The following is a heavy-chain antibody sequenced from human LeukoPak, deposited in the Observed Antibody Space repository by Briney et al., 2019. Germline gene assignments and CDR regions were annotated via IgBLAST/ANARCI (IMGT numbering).Heavy chain of an antibody. CDR2: ISGSGGST. D-gene: IGHD3-3*01. Sequence: GGSLRLSCAASGFTFSSYAMSWVRQAPGKGLEWVSAISGSGGSTYYADSMKGRFTISRDNSKNTLYLQMNSLRAEDTAVYYCAKDFLAWGVFDYWGQGTLVTVSS. V-gene: IGHV3-23*01. CDR3: AKDFLAWGVFDY. J-gene: IGHJ4*02. CDR1: GFTFSSYA.